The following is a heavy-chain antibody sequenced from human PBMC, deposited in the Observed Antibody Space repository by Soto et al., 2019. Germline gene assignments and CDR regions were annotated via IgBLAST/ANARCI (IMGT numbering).Heavy chain of an antibody. CDR2: MNPNTGNT. V-gene: IGHV1-8*01. CDR3: ARDRPTNWGSRAPIDY. CDR1: GYTSTSSD. D-gene: IGHD7-27*01. Sequence: ASVKVSCKASGYTSTSSDINWVRQATGQGLEWMGWMNPNTGNTNYTQRFQGRVTMTRDTSMSTAYMELRSLRSDDTAVYYCARDRPTNWGSRAPIDYWGQGTLVTVSS. J-gene: IGHJ4*02.